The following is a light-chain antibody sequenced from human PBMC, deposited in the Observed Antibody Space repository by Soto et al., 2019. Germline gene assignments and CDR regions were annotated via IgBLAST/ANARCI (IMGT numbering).Light chain of an antibody. CDR1: SSNIGAGYD. CDR3: QSSDTSLSGSEV. V-gene: IGLV1-40*01. J-gene: IGLJ2*01. CDR2: GTS. Sequence: QAVLTQAPSVSGAPGQRVTISCTGSSSNIGAGYDVHWYQQLPGTAPKLLIFGTSNRPSGVPDRFSGSKSGTSASLAITGLQAEDEADYYCQSSDTSLSGSEVFGGGTKVTVL.